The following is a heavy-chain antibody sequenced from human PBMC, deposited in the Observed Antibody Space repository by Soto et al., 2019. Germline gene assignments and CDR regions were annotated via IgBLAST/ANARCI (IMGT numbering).Heavy chain of an antibody. D-gene: IGHD3-3*01. Sequence: GESLKISCNGSGYGFTSYWISWVRQMPGKGLEWMGRIDPSDSYTNYSPSFQGHVTISADKSISTAYLQWSSLKASDTAMYYCARRLDLRFPIDYWGQGTLVTVSS. CDR3: ARRLDLRFPIDY. CDR2: IDPSDSYT. J-gene: IGHJ4*02. V-gene: IGHV5-10-1*01. CDR1: GYGFTSYW.